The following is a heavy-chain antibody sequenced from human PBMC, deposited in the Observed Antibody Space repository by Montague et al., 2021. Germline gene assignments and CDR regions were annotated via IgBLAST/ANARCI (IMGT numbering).Heavy chain of an antibody. V-gene: IGHV3-7*01. Sequence: SLRLSCAASGSTFSNYWMSWVRQAPGKGLEWVANIKQGGSEKHYVDSVKGRFTISRDNAKNSLYLQMNSLRAEDTAVYFCARDQGQGYCGGDCYVGLDYWGQGTLVTVSS. CDR2: IKQGGSEK. CDR1: GSTFSNYW. J-gene: IGHJ4*02. CDR3: ARDQGQGYCGGDCYVGLDY. D-gene: IGHD2-21*01.